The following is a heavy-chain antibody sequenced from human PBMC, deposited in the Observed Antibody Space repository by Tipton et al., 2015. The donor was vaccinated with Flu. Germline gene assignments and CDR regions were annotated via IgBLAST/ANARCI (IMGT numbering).Heavy chain of an antibody. D-gene: IGHD7-27*01. CDR1: GGSISSSRYY. CDR2: IYYSGST. V-gene: IGHV4-39*01. Sequence: TLSLTCTVSGGSISSSRYYWGWIRQPPGKGLEWIGSIYYSGSTYYNSPLKSRVTISTDTSENQFSLKLNSVTAADTAVYYCARLPARELGMAYFDSWGQGTLVTVSS. CDR3: ARLPARELGMAYFDS. J-gene: IGHJ4*02.